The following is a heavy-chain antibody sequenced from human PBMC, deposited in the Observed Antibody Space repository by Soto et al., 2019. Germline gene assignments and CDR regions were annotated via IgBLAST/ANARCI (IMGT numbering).Heavy chain of an antibody. CDR2: IYTSGST. V-gene: IGHV4-4*07. J-gene: IGHJ4*02. CDR3: ARVSDSSGYYLYFDY. Sequence: ASETLSLTCTVCGGSISSYYWSWIRQPVGKGLEWIGRIYTSGSTNYNPSLKSRVTMSVDTSKNQFSLKLSSVTAADTAVYYCARVSDSSGYYLYFDYWGQGTLVTVSS. D-gene: IGHD3-22*01. CDR1: GGSISSYY.